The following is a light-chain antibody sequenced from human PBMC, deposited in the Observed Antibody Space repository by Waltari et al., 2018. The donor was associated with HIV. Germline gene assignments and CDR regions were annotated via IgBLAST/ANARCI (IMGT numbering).Light chain of an antibody. CDR1: SSDIVDYYY. V-gene: IGLV2-8*01. J-gene: IGLJ2*01. CDR2: EVL. CDR3: SSYGGNSNVI. Sequence: QSALTQPPSSSGSPGQSVTISCPGTSSDIVDYYYVSWYQHQPGEAPKLLIYEVLNRPSGVPHRFSGSKSGNTASLTVSGLQAEDEADYYCSSYGGNSNVIFGGGTKLTVL.